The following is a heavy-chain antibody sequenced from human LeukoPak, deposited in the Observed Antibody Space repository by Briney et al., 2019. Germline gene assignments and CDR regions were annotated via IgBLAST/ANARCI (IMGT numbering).Heavy chain of an antibody. D-gene: IGHD6-19*01. CDR3: ARDRVPDDSSGWYPPRTDAFDI. Sequence: GGSLRLSCAASGFTFSSYAMSWVRQAPGKGLEWVSVISGSGVSTYYADSVKGRFTISRDNAKNSLYLQMNSLRAEDTAVYYCARDRVPDDSSGWYPPRTDAFDIWGQGTMVTVSS. CDR2: ISGSGVST. V-gene: IGHV3-23*01. J-gene: IGHJ3*02. CDR1: GFTFSSYA.